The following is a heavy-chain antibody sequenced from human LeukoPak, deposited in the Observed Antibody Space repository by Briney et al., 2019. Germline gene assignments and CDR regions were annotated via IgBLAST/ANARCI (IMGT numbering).Heavy chain of an antibody. D-gene: IGHD3-10*01. V-gene: IGHV3-15*01. CDR3: TTVNFGELWYYYYYYMDV. CDR1: GFTFSNAW. Sequence: PGGSLRLSCAASGFTFSNAWMSWVRQAPGKGLEWVGRIKSKTDGGTTDYAAPVKGRFTISRDDSKNTLYLQMNSLKTEDTAVYYCTTVNFGELWYYYYYYMDVWGKGTTVTISS. CDR2: IKSKTDGGTT. J-gene: IGHJ6*03.